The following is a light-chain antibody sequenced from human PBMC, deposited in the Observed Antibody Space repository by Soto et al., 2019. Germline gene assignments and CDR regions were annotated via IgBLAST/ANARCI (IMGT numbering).Light chain of an antibody. Sequence: EIVLTQSPATLSLSPGERATLSCRASQSVSSYLAWYQQKPGQAPRLLIYDASNRATGIPARFSGSGSGTDFTLTISSLEPEDFAVYYCQLYGSSPIVGGGTKVDIK. CDR1: QSVSSY. J-gene: IGKJ4*01. CDR2: DAS. CDR3: QLYGSSPI. V-gene: IGKV3-11*01.